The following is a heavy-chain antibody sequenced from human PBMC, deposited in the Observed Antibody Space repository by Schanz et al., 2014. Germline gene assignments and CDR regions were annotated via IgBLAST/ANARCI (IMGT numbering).Heavy chain of an antibody. Sequence: QGQLVQSGAEVKKPGASVKVSCKASGYTFTSYGITWVRQAPGQGLEWMGWISAYNGHTTYAQKFQGRVTMTTDTSTSTVYMELSSLRSEDTAVYFCARGPSTGAFDIWGQGTMVTVSS. CDR3: ARGPSTGAFDI. CDR2: ISAYNGHT. J-gene: IGHJ3*02. CDR1: GYTFTSYG. V-gene: IGHV1-18*01.